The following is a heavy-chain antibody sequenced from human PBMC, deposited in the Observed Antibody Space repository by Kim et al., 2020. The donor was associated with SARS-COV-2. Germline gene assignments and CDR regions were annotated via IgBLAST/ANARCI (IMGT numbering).Heavy chain of an antibody. CDR1: GFTFSSYG. D-gene: IGHD1-7*01. V-gene: IGHV3-30*18. CDR2: ISYDGSNK. CDR3: AKATTIRVYVPIDY. J-gene: IGHJ4*02. Sequence: GGSLRLSCAASGFTFSSYGMHWVRQAPGKGLEWVAVISYDGSNKYYADSVKGRFTISRDNSKNTLYLQMNSLRAEDTAVYYCAKATTIRVYVPIDYWGQGTLVTVSS.